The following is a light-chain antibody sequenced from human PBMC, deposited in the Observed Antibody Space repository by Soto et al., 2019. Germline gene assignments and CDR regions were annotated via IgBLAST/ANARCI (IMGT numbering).Light chain of an antibody. CDR1: QSVTSGS. CDR3: QHFDTSLMFT. CDR2: GAS. V-gene: IGKV3-20*01. J-gene: IGKJ2*01. Sequence: EIVLTQSPGTLSLSPGERATLSCRAGQSVTSGSLAWYQQTPGQAPRLLIFGASSRATGIPDRVSGSGSGTDFTLTISRLEPEDFAVYYCQHFDTSLMFTFGQGTKLEIK.